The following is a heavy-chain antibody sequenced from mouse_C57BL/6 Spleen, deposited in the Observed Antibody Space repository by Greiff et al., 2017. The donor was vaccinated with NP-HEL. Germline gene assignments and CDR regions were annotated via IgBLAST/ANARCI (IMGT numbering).Heavy chain of an antibody. J-gene: IGHJ2*01. CDR1: GYTFTDYY. Sequence: EVQLQQSGPELVKPGASVKLSCKASGYTFTDYYMNWVKQSPGQSLEWIGDINPNNGGTSYNQKFKGKATLTVDKSSSTAYMELRSLTSEDSAVYDCARAYYYGSFDYWGQGTTLTVSS. CDR2: INPNNGGT. V-gene: IGHV1-26*01. CDR3: ARAYYYGSFDY. D-gene: IGHD1-1*01.